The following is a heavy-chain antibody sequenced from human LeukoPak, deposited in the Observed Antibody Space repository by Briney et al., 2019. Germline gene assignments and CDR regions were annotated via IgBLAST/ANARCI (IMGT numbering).Heavy chain of an antibody. V-gene: IGHV1-69*13. D-gene: IGHD4-17*01. J-gene: IGHJ4*02. Sequence: AVKVSCKASGGTFSSYAISWVRQAPGQGLEWMGGIIPIFGTANYAQKFQGRVTITADESTSTAYMELSSLRSEDTAVYYCARDPPSTYGDYDMWGQGTLVTVSS. CDR1: GGTFSSYA. CDR2: IIPIFGTA. CDR3: ARDPPSTYGDYDM.